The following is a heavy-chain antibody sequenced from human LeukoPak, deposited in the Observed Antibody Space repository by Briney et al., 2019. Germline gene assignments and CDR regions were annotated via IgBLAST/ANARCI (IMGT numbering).Heavy chain of an antibody. CDR3: AKDLTHLNLAFDY. CDR1: GFTFDDYA. V-gene: IGHV3-43*02. D-gene: IGHD3-3*02. CDR2: ISGDGSRT. J-gene: IGHJ4*02. Sequence: GGSLRLSCAASGFTFDDYAMHWVRQAPGKGLEWVSLISGDGSRTYYADSVKGRFTISRDNSRNSLYLQMNSLRTEDTALYYCAKDLTHLNLAFDYWSQGTLVTVSS.